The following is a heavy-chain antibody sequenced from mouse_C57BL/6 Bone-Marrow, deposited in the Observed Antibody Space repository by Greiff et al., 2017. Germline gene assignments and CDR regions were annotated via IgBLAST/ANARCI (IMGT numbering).Heavy chain of an antibody. Sequence: EVKLMESGGGLVQPGGSLSLSCAASGFTFTDYYMSWVRQPPGKTLEWLGFIRNKANGYTTEYSASVKGRFPISRDNSQSILYLQMIALRAEDSATYYCARYGIRLYWHGFDYWGQGTTLTVSS. V-gene: IGHV7-3*01. CDR1: GFTFTDYY. CDR2: IRNKANGYTT. D-gene: IGHD1-1*01. CDR3: ARYGIRLYWHGFDY. J-gene: IGHJ2*01.